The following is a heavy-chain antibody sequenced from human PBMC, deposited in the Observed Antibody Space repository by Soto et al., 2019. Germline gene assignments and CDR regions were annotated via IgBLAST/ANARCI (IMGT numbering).Heavy chain of an antibody. V-gene: IGHV1-46*01. Sequence: ASVKVSCKASAYTFTTYYMHWVRQAPGQGLEWMGIINPSAGSTSYAQKFQGRVTMTRDTSTSTVYMELSSLRSEDTAVYYCARDDIYLGPNRYWGQGTLVTVSS. CDR2: INPSAGST. CDR1: AYTFTTYY. CDR3: ARDDIYLGPNRY. J-gene: IGHJ4*02. D-gene: IGHD3-9*01.